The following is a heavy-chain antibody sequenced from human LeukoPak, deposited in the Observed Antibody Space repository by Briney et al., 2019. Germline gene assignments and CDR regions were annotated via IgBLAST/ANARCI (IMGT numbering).Heavy chain of an antibody. V-gene: IGHV1-46*01. CDR2: INPSGGST. Sequence: ASVKVSCKASGYTFTSYYMHWVRQAPGQGLEWMGIINPSGGSTSYAQKFQGRVTMTRDMSTSTVYMELSSPRSEDTAVYYCAIQGNCSGGSCYYYYMDVWGKGTTVTISS. CDR1: GYTFTSYY. CDR3: AIQGNCSGGSCYYYYMDV. J-gene: IGHJ6*03. D-gene: IGHD2-15*01.